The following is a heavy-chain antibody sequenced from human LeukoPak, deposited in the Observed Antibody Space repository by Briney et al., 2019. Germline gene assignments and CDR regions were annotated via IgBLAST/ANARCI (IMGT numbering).Heavy chain of an antibody. J-gene: IGHJ5*02. D-gene: IGHD6-13*01. CDR3: AKDRLAAAGPNWFDP. CDR1: GFDFGAYE. V-gene: IGHV3-21*06. Sequence: KSGGSLRLSCAASGFDFGAYEMNWVRQAPGKGLEWVSFISSSSSYIYYADSVKGRFTISRDNAKNSLYLQMNSLRAEDTAVYYCAKDRLAAAGPNWFDPWGQGTLVTVSS. CDR2: ISSSSSYI.